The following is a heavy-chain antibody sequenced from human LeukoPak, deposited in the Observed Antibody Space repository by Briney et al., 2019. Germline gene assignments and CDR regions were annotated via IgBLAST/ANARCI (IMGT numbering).Heavy chain of an antibody. CDR3: ARDTAMESDAFDI. Sequence: PGGSLILSCAASGFTFSSYAMSWVRQSTGKGLEWVANIKQDGSEKYYVDSVKGRFTISRDNAKNSLYLQMNSLRAEDTAVYYCARDTAMESDAFDIWGQGTMVTVSS. D-gene: IGHD5-18*01. CDR2: IKQDGSEK. CDR1: GFTFSSYA. V-gene: IGHV3-7*01. J-gene: IGHJ3*02.